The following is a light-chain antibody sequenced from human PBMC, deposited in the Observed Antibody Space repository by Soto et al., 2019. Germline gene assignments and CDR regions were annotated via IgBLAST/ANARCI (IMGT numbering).Light chain of an antibody. CDR1: QTININY. V-gene: IGKV3-20*01. CDR3: QQYNTSPRT. CDR2: GAS. Sequence: EVVLTQSPGTLSLSPGERATLSCRASQTININYLAWYQQKPGQAPRLLMSGASNRATGIPDRFSGSGSGTEFTLTINRLEPEDFAMYFCQQYNTSPRTFGQGTKVEVK. J-gene: IGKJ1*01.